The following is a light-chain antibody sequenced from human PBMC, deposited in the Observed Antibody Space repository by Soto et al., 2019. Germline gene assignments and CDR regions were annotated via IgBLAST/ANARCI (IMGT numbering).Light chain of an antibody. Sequence: IVLTQSPGTLSLPPGERATLSCRASQTGNNNYLAWYQHKSGQAPRLLIYGVYTRASGIPDRFSGSGSGTEFTLTITRLEPEDSAVYFCQHYGYSQWTFGQGTKVDIK. V-gene: IGKV3-20*01. CDR3: QHYGYSQWT. J-gene: IGKJ1*01. CDR1: QTGNNNY. CDR2: GVY.